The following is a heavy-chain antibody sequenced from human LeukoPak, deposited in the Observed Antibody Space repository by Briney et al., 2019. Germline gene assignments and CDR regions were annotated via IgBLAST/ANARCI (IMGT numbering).Heavy chain of an antibody. D-gene: IGHD6-19*01. CDR3: ARDDGACSGGCFRP. CDR2: AIPIIGIT. CDR1: GGTFSSCA. J-gene: IGHJ5*02. Sequence: SVKVSCKASGGTFSSCAISWLRQAPGQGLEWMGRAIPIIGITKYAQKFQGRVTITADTSTTTAYMELSSLTSEDTAVYYCARDDGACSGGCFRPWGQGTLVTVSS. V-gene: IGHV1-69*04.